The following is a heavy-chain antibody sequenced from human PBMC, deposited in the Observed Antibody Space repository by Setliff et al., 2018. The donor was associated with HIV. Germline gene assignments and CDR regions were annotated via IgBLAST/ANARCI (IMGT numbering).Heavy chain of an antibody. D-gene: IGHD3-10*01. V-gene: IGHV3-66*01. J-gene: IGHJ3*02. CDR2: IYSGGST. Sequence: GGSLRLSCAASGFTVSSNYMSWVRQAPGKGLEWVSVIYSGGSTYYADSVKGRFTISRDNSKNTVYLQMNSLRAEDTAVYYCARDLSPPNSGIYFALDIWGQGTMVTVSS. CDR3: ARDLSPPNSGIYFALDI. CDR1: GFTVSSNY.